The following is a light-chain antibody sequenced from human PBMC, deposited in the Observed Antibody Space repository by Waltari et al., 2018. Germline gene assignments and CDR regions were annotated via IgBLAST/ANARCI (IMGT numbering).Light chain of an antibody. CDR1: QSVSSY. J-gene: IGKJ1*01. Sequence: EIVLTQSPATLSLSPGERATLTCSASQSVSSYLARYQQKPGQAPRLLIYDASNRATGIPARFSGSGSGTDFTLTISSLEPEDFAVYYCQQRSNWPPGGTFGQGTKVEIK. CDR2: DAS. CDR3: QQRSNWPPGGT. V-gene: IGKV3-11*01.